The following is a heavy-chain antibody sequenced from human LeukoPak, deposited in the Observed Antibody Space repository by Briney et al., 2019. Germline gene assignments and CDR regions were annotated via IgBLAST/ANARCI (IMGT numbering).Heavy chain of an antibody. V-gene: IGHV4-30-4*01. J-gene: IGHJ2*01. Sequence: KPSETLSLTCTFSGGSVRSGDYYWNWIRQPPGKGLEWVGYISYTGGTQYNPSLNSRVTMSIDTSKNHLSLKLSSVTAADTAVYYCARDPSPLWFGEMRTYFDLWGRGTLVTVSS. D-gene: IGHD3-10*01. CDR3: ARDPSPLWFGEMRTYFDL. CDR1: GGSVRSGDYY. CDR2: ISYTGGT.